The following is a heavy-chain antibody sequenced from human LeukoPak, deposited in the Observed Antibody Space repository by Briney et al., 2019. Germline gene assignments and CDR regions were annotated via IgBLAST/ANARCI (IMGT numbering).Heavy chain of an antibody. D-gene: IGHD1-26*01. V-gene: IGHV3-53*01. Sequence: PSETLSLTCTVSGGSISSYYWSWVRQAPGKGLEWVSIIYSGGSTFYADSVEGRFTISRDNSKNTLYLQMNSLRAEDTAVYYCARGGSYLSAFDIWGQGTMVTVSS. CDR2: IYSGGST. CDR1: GGSISSYY. J-gene: IGHJ3*02. CDR3: ARGGSYLSAFDI.